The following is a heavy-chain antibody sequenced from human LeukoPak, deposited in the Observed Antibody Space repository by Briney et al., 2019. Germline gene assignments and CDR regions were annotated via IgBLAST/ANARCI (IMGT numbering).Heavy chain of an antibody. CDR1: GYTFTSYG. CDR3: ARDPLSVGMDV. V-gene: IGHV1-18*04. CDR2: ISGYNGNT. Sequence: VSVKVSCKASGYTFTSYGISWVRQAPGQGLEWTGWISGYNGNTNYAQKVQGRVTMTTDTSTSTAYMELRSLRSDDTAVYYCARDPLSVGMDVWGKGTTVTVSS. J-gene: IGHJ6*04.